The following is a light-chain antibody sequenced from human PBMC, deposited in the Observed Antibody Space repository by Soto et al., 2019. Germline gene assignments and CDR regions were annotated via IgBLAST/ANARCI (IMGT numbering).Light chain of an antibody. Sequence: DIQMTQSPSTLSASVGDRVTITCRSSQSISSWLAWYQQKPGKAPKLLIYDASSLESGVPSRFSGSGSGTEFTLTIRSLQPDDFATYYCQQYNSYPLFGGGTKVEIK. J-gene: IGKJ4*01. V-gene: IGKV1-5*01. CDR1: QSISSW. CDR3: QQYNSYPL. CDR2: DAS.